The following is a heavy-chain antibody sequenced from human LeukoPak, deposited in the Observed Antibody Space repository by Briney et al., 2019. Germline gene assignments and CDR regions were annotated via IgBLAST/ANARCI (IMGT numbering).Heavy chain of an antibody. Sequence: GSLRLSCAASGFTFSNYWMSWVRQAPGKGLEWVAHINQDGSEEHYMDSVKARFIISRDNAKNSLSLQMDSLRAEDTAVYYCVRDGGVSGYDLLDYWGQGTLVTVSS. D-gene: IGHD5-12*01. J-gene: IGHJ4*02. CDR1: GFTFSNYW. CDR2: INQDGSEE. V-gene: IGHV3-7*01. CDR3: VRDGGVSGYDLLDY.